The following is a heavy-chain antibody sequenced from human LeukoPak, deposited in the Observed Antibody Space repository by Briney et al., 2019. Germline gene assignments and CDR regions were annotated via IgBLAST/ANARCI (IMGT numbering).Heavy chain of an antibody. CDR1: GGSISSYY. J-gene: IGHJ6*03. CDR2: IYYSGST. Sequence: SETLSLTCTVSGGSISSYYWSWIRQAPGKGLEWIGNIYYSGSTNYNPSLKSRVTISVDTSKNQFSLKLSSVTAADTAVYYCARGSLTMVRGVIHYYYYYYMDVWGKGTTVTVSS. D-gene: IGHD3-10*01. CDR3: ARGSLTMVRGVIHYYYYYYMDV. V-gene: IGHV4-59*01.